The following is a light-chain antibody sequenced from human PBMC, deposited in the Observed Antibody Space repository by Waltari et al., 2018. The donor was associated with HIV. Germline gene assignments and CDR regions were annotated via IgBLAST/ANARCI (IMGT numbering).Light chain of an antibody. V-gene: IGLV3-1*01. J-gene: IGLJ2*01. CDR2: ERN. Sequence: YEVSQSDPVSVSPGQRVTISCVVERLSGTIVTWSQVKSGRSPQLVIDERNRRASGIPDRFSASKSGKTATLTISGIQPADEGQYFCQAWDNIIAVFGGGT. CDR3: QAWDNIIAV. CDR1: RLSGTI.